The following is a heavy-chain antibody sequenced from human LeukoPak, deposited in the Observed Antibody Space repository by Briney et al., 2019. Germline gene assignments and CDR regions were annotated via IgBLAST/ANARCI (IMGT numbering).Heavy chain of an antibody. V-gene: IGHV1-18*01. J-gene: IGHJ4*02. Sequence: ASVKVSCKASGYTFTSYGISWVRQAPGQGLEWMGWISAYNGNTNYAQKLQGRVTMTTDTSTSTAYMELRSLRSDGAAVYYCARGEPYCSGGSCYSGEFDYWGQGTLVTVSS. CDR3: ARGEPYCSGGSCYSGEFDY. CDR2: ISAYNGNT. CDR1: GYTFTSYG. D-gene: IGHD2-15*01.